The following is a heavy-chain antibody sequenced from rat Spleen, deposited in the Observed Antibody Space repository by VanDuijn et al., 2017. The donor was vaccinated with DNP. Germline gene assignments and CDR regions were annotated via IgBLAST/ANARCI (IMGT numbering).Heavy chain of an antibody. V-gene: IGHV3-1*01. Sequence: EVQLQESGPGLVKPSQSLSLTCSVTGYSITSNYWGWIRKFPGNKMEWTGYISYSGSTRYNPSLKSRISVTRDTSKNQFFLQLNSVTTEDTATYYCAKSPYKNYEGFDYWGQGVMVTVSS. CDR2: ISYSGST. D-gene: IGHD1-10*01. CDR1: GYSITSNY. J-gene: IGHJ2*01. CDR3: AKSPYKNYEGFDY.